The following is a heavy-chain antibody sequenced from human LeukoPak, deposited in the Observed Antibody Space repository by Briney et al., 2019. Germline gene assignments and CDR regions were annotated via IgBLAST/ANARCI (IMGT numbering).Heavy chain of an antibody. V-gene: IGHV3-23*01. CDR3: AKDRGPYLGIDNNWFDP. D-gene: IGHD1-26*01. CDR1: GFTFNLYG. CDR2: ISGYGANT. Sequence: PGGSLRLSCAASGFTFNLYGMSWVRQVPGKGLEWGSGISGYGANTYYADSVKGRFTISRENSKNTVFLQMNSLTVEDTAVYHCAKDRGPYLGIDNNWFDPWGQGTLVIVSS. J-gene: IGHJ5*02.